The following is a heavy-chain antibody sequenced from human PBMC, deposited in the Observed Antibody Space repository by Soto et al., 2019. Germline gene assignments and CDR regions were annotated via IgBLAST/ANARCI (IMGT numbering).Heavy chain of an antibody. Sequence: ASVKVSCKASGYTFTSYDINWVRQATGQGLEWMGWMNPNSGNTGYAQKFQGRVTMARNTSISTAYMELSSLRAEDTAVYYCAKALQGYYDILGYFDYWGQGTLVTVSS. V-gene: IGHV1-8*01. J-gene: IGHJ4*02. CDR2: MNPNSGNT. CDR1: GYTFTSYD. CDR3: AKALQGYYDILGYFDY. D-gene: IGHD3-9*01.